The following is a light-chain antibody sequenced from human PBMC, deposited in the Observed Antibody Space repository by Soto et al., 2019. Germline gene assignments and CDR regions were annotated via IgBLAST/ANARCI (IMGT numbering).Light chain of an antibody. CDR1: QSVSSN. J-gene: IGKJ3*01. CDR3: QQYNNWPFT. CDR2: GAS. V-gene: IGKV3-15*01. Sequence: EIVMTQSPATLSVSPGERATLSCRASQSVSSNLAWYPQKPGQAPRLLIYGASTRATGIPARFSGSGSGTEFTLTISSLQSEDFAVYYCQQYNNWPFTFGPGNNVDIK.